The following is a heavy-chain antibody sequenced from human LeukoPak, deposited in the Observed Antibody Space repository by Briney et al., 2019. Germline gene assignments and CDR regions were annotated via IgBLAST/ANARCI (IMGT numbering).Heavy chain of an antibody. J-gene: IGHJ6*03. CDR1: GFTFSSYA. V-gene: IGHV3-23*01. CDR2: ISGSGGST. CDR3: AKAHDFWSDRTGDYYYYMDV. D-gene: IGHD3-3*01. Sequence: GGSLRLSCAASGFTFSSYAMSWVRQAPGKGLEWVSAISGSGGSTYYADSVKGRFTISRDNSKNTLYLQMNSLRAEDTAVYYYAKAHDFWSDRTGDYYYYMDVWGKGTTVTVSS.